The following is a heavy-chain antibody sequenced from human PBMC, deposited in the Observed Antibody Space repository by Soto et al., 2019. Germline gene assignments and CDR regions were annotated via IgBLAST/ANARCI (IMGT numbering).Heavy chain of an antibody. V-gene: IGHV5-10-1*01. J-gene: IGHJ6*02. D-gene: IGHD5-12*01. CDR2: IGPSDSYT. CDR3: ARLSGYDWGNYYYGMDV. CDR1: GYSFTSYW. Sequence: GESLKISCKGSGYSFTSYWISWVRQMPGKGLEWMGRIGPSDSYTNYSPSFQGHVTISADKSISTAYLQWSSLKASDTAMYYCARLSGYDWGNYYYGMDVWGQGTTVTVSS.